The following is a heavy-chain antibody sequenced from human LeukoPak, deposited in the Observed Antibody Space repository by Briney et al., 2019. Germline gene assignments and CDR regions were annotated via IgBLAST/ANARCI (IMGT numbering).Heavy chain of an antibody. D-gene: IGHD6-13*01. CDR2: ISGSGGST. J-gene: IGHJ4*02. CDR3: AKGPARGAAAGIDY. Sequence: GGSLRLSCAASGFTFSSCAMSWVRQAPGKGLEWVSAISGSGGSTYYADSVKGRFTISRGNSKNTLYLQMNSLRAEDTAVYYCAKGPARGAAAGIDYWGQGTLVTVSS. CDR1: GFTFSSCA. V-gene: IGHV3-23*01.